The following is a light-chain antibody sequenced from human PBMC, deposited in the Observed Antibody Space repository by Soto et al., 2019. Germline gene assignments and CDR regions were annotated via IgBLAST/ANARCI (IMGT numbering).Light chain of an antibody. J-gene: IGKJ1*01. CDR3: QQYHNWPRGT. CDR1: QSVSSN. CDR2: DAS. V-gene: IGKV3-15*01. Sequence: EIVMTQSPATLSVSPGERATLSCRASQSVSSNLSWYQQKPVQAPRLLIYDASTRATVIPARFSGSGSGTEFSPPISSLQSEDFAVYYCQQYHNWPRGTFGQGTKVDIK.